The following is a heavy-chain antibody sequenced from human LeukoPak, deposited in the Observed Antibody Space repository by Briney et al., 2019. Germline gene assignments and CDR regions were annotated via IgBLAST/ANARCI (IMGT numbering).Heavy chain of an antibody. CDR2: IYYTGST. CDR1: GGSISSLY. CDR3: ARHRAYSSSSPFDY. V-gene: IGHV4-59*08. Sequence: SETLSLSCSVSGGSISSLYWSWIRQPPGKGLEWIGYIYYTGSTNYNPSLKSRVTMFVDMSKNQFSLRLSSVTAADTAVYYCARHRAYSSSSPFDYWGQGTLVTVSS. J-gene: IGHJ4*02. D-gene: IGHD6-6*01.